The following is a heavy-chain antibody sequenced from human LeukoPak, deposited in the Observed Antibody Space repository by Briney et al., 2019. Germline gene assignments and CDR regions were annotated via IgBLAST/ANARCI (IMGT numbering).Heavy chain of an antibody. Sequence: ASVKVSCKASGYTFTGYYMHWVRQAPGQGPEWMGWINPNSGGTNYAQKFQGRVTMTRDTSISTAYMELSRLRSDDTAVYYCARGVVVVAASFRFDPWGQGTLVTVSS. J-gene: IGHJ5*02. CDR1: GYTFTGYY. CDR2: INPNSGGT. V-gene: IGHV1-2*02. CDR3: ARGVVVVAASFRFDP. D-gene: IGHD2-15*01.